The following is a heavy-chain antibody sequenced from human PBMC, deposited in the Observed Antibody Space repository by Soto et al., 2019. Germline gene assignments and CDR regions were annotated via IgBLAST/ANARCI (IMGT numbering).Heavy chain of an antibody. CDR1: GFNFSDFY. J-gene: IGHJ4*02. CDR3: ASQPQGSRRKYYFHF. CDR2: ISATGETI. Sequence: GGSLRLSCAASGFNFSDFYISWIRQAPGKGLEWVSFISATGETIYYAESVKGRFTISRDNAQKSLVLQMNSLRDEDTAIYYCASQPQGSRRKYYFHFWGQGTLVTVSS. V-gene: IGHV3-11*01.